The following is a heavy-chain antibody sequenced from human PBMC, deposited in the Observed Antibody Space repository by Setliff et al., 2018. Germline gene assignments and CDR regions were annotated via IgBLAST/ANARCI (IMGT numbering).Heavy chain of an antibody. CDR1: GFTFSDYY. CDR2: ITRSGDAM. D-gene: IGHD4-17*01. V-gene: IGHV3-11*01. J-gene: IGHJ4*02. CDR3: ARGHTTVSTGY. Sequence: KPGGSLRLSCAASGFTFSDYYMSWIRQAPGRGLEWVSYITRSGDAMYYTDSVKGRFTISRDNAKNSLYLQMNSLRAEDTAVYYCARGHTTVSTGYWGQGTLVTVSS.